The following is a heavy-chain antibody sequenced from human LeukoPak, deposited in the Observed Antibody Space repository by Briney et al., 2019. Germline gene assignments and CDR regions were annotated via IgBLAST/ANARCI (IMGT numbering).Heavy chain of an antibody. CDR1: GFTFSSYA. CDR3: ASSVGDSSSSNWFDP. CDR2: ISGSGGST. V-gene: IGHV3-23*01. Sequence: GGSLRLSCAASGFTFSSYAMSWVRQAPGKGLEWVSAISGSGGSTYYADSVKGRFTISRDNSKNTLYLQMNSLRAEDTAVYYCASSVGDSSSSNWFDPWGQGTLVTVSS. J-gene: IGHJ5*02. D-gene: IGHD6-6*01.